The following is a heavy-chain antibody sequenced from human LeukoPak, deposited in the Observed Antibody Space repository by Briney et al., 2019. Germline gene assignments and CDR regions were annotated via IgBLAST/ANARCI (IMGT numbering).Heavy chain of an antibody. CDR3: ARGRGSGHKENWFDP. D-gene: IGHD6-19*01. CDR1: GYTFTTYD. V-gene: IGHV1-8*01. J-gene: IGHJ5*02. CDR2: MSPNSGNA. Sequence: ASVKVSCKASGYTFTTYDINWVRQATGQGLEWMGWMSPNSGNAGYAQKFQGRVTMTRNTSISTAYMELSSLRSEDTAVYYCARGRGSGHKENWFDPWGQGTLVTVSS.